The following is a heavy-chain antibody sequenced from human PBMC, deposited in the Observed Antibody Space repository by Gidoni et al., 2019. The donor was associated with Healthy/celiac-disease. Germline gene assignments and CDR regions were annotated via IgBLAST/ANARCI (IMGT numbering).Heavy chain of an antibody. Sequence: QVQLVQSGAEVKKPGSSVKVSCKASGGTFSSYAISWVRQAPGQGLEWMGGIIPIFGTANYAQKFQGRVTITADESTSTAYMELSSLRSEDTAVYYCAREAGWGLATYYYGMDVWGQGTTVTVSS. CDR3: AREAGWGLATYYYGMDV. CDR1: GGTFSSYA. D-gene: IGHD3-16*01. V-gene: IGHV1-69*01. CDR2: IIPIFGTA. J-gene: IGHJ6*02.